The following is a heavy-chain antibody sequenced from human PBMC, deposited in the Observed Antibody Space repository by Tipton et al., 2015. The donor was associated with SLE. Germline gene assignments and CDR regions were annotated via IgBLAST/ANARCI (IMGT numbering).Heavy chain of an antibody. CDR1: GGSFSGYY. D-gene: IGHD3-10*01. V-gene: IGHV4-34*01. CDR2: INHSGST. J-gene: IGHJ5*02. Sequence: TLSLTCAVYGGSFSGYYWSWIRQPPGKGLEWIGEINHSGSTNYNPSLKSRVTISVDTSKNQFSLKLSSVTAADTAVCYCAREWRITSPRFDPWGQGTLVTVSS. CDR3: AREWRITSPRFDP.